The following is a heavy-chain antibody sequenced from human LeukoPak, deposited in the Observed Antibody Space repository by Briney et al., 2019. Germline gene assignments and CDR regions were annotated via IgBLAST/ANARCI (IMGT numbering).Heavy chain of an antibody. J-gene: IGHJ5*02. CDR1: GYTFTNYG. D-gene: IGHD2-2*01. CDR2: ISTYNNNT. CDR3: ARARTPRCSSTSCQKNWFDP. Sequence: GASVKVSCKASGYTFTNYGISWVRQAPGQGLEWLGWISTYNNNTHYAQKFQVRVTMTTDTSTSTAYMELRSLRSDDTAVYYCARARTPRCSSTSCQKNWFDPWGQGTLVTVSS. V-gene: IGHV1-18*01.